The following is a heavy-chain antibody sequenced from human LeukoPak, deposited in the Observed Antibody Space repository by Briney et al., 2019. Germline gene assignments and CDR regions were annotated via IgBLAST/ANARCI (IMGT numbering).Heavy chain of an antibody. D-gene: IGHD4-23*01. CDR3: ARGVGDYGGNGGVDYFDY. Sequence: SETLSLTCTVSGDSISSGGYYWSWIRQHPGKGLEWIGCIYYTGTTYYNTSLQSRVTISVDTSKNQISLKLSSVTAADTAVYYCARGVGDYGGNGGVDYFDYWGQGTLVTVSS. V-gene: IGHV4-31*03. J-gene: IGHJ4*02. CDR1: GDSISSGGYY. CDR2: IYYTGTT.